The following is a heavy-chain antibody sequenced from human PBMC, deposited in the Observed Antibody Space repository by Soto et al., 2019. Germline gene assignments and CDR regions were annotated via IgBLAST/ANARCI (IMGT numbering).Heavy chain of an antibody. Sequence: EVQLLESGGGLVQPGGSLRLSCAASGFTFSSYAMSWVRQAPGKGLEWVSAISGSGGSTYYADSVKGRFTISRDNSKXXXXXXXNXLXXEXXXXXXXXXXXXXXXXLGLFDYWGQGTLVTVSS. CDR3: XXXXXXXXXLGLFDY. CDR2: ISGSGGST. V-gene: IGHV3-23*01. J-gene: IGHJ4*02. CDR1: GFTFSSYA.